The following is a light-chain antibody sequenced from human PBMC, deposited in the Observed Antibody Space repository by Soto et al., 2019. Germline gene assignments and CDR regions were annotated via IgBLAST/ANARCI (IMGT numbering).Light chain of an antibody. Sequence: QSALTQPASVSGSPGQSITISCTGASSDIGGYNYVSWYQQHPGKAPKLINYDVSNRPSGVSDRFSGSKSGNTASLTISGLQTVDEADYFCSSRATSSTIHVFGTGTKVTVL. CDR2: DVS. CDR1: SSDIGGYNY. CDR3: SSRATSSTIHV. V-gene: IGLV2-14*03. J-gene: IGLJ1*01.